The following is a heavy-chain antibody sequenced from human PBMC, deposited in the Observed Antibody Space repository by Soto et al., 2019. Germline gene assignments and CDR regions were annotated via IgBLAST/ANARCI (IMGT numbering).Heavy chain of an antibody. CDR3: ATDFSGWYGSSEYGF. CDR1: GFTFSSSG. D-gene: IGHD6-19*01. Sequence: QVQLVESGGGVVQPGRSLRLSCAASGFTFSSSGIHWVRQAPGKGLEWVAVIFVKGRFTISRDNSKNTLYLQMNSLRAEDTAVYYCATDFSGWYGSSEYGFWGQGTLVTVSS. V-gene: IGHV3-30*03. J-gene: IGHJ4*02. CDR2: I.